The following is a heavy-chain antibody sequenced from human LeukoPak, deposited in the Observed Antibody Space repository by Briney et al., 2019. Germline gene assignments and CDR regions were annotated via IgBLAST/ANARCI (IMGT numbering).Heavy chain of an antibody. V-gene: IGHV1-2*02. J-gene: IGHJ6*02. CDR3: ARAPRGSYGMDV. D-gene: IGHD3-16*01. CDR2: INPNSGGT. CDR1: GYTFTGYY. Sequence: ASVKVSCKASGYTFTGYYMHWVRQAPGQGLEWMGWINPNSGGTNYAQKFQGRVTMTRDTSISTAYMELSRLRSDDTAVYYRARAPRGSYGMDVWGQGTTVTVSS.